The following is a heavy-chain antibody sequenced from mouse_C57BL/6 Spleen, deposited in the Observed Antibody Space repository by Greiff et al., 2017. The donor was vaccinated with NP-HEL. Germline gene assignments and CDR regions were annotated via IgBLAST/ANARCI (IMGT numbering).Heavy chain of an antibody. CDR1: GFTFSSYA. Sequence: EVMLVESGGGLVKPGGSLKLSCAASGFTFSSYAMSWVRQTPEKRLEWVATISDGGSYTYYPDNVKGRVTITRANAKNNLYLQLSHLTSEDTAMYYCARDRGRYAMDYWGQGTSVTVSS. CDR2: ISDGGSYT. J-gene: IGHJ4*01. D-gene: IGHD3-3*01. V-gene: IGHV5-4*01. CDR3: ARDRGRYAMDY.